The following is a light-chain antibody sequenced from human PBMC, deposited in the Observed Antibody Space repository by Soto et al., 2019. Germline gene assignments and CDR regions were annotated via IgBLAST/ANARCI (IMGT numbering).Light chain of an antibody. CDR2: GAS. V-gene: IGKV3-20*01. CDR1: ESVSDNY. Sequence: DIVSPQSSGALSLSTKERAALSCRSSESVSDNYLAWYQQRSGQAPRLVIYGASSRASAVPDRFSGSGSGADFTLTISRLEPEDFAVYYCQQYGSSPLTVGGGTKVDI. CDR3: QQYGSSPLT. J-gene: IGKJ4*01.